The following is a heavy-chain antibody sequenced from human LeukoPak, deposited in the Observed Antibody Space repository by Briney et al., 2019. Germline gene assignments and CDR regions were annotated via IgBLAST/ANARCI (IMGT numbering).Heavy chain of an antibody. Sequence: SETLSLTCTVSGGSVTSGNYYWNWIRQPAGKGLEWIGRIYTNGGASCNPSLKSRFTISIDASKNQFSLKLSSVTAADTAVYYCAREPPGYWGQGILVTVSS. J-gene: IGHJ4*02. V-gene: IGHV4-61*02. CDR1: GGSVTSGNYY. CDR3: AREPPGY. CDR2: IYTNGGA.